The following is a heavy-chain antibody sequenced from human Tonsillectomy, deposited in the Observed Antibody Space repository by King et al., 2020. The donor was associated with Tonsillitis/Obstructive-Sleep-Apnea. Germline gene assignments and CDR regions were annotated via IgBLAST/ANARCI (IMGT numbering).Heavy chain of an antibody. CDR2: IYTSDSDT. Sequence: QLVQSGAEVKKPGESLKISCKGSGYSFTSYWISWVRQMPGKGLEWMGIIYTSDSDTRYSQSFQGQVTISTDKSISTAYLQWSSLRASDTAMYYCARRRTVEAAACTLFLFDLWGQGTLVTVSS. D-gene: IGHD6-25*01. V-gene: IGHV5-51*01. CDR3: ARRRTVEAAACTLFLFDL. CDR1: GYSFTSYW. J-gene: IGHJ5*02.